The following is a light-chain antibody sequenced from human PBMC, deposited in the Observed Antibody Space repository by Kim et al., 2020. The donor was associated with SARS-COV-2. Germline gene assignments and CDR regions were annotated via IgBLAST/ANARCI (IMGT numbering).Light chain of an antibody. Sequence: GQRITISHSEDQSDIATNTAGWYQQLPRPVPKLLLNVHCLRPAGIPTRFSGSRSDTSASLAISGLKSDDEAHDCCTAWDESLGGLVCGGGTQLTVL. CDR2: VHC. CDR3: TAWDESLGGLV. CDR1: QSDIATNT. J-gene: IGLJ2*01. V-gene: IGLV1-44*01.